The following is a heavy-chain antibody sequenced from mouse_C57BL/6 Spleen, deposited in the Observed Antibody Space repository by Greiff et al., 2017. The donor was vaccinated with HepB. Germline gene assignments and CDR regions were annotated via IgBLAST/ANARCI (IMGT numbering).Heavy chain of an antibody. CDR3: AKSSTMIKTWFAY. D-gene: IGHD2-4*01. CDR1: GYAFSSSW. CDR2: IYPGDGDT. J-gene: IGHJ3*01. Sequence: VQLQQSGPELVKPGASVKISCKASGYAFSSSWMNWVKQRPGKGLEWIGRIYPGDGDTNYNGKFKGKATLTADKSSSTAYMQLSSLTSEDSAVYFCAKSSTMIKTWFAYCGQGTLVTVSA. V-gene: IGHV1-82*01.